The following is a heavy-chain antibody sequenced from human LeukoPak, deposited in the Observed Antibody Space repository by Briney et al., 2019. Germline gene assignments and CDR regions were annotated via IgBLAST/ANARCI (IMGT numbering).Heavy chain of an antibody. Sequence: GGSLRLSCAASGFTFSNYNMNWVRQAPGKGVEGVSSISSGSTYIHYVDSVKGRFTISRDNAKNSLYLQMNSLRAEDTAVYYCARDSYSGTDYWGQGTLVTVSS. D-gene: IGHD5-12*01. J-gene: IGHJ4*02. V-gene: IGHV3-21*01. CDR2: ISSGSTYI. CDR3: ARDSYSGTDY. CDR1: GFTFSNYN.